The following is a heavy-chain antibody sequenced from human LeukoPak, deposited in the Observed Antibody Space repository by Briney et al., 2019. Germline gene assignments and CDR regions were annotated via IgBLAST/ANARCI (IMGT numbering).Heavy chain of an antibody. J-gene: IGHJ4*02. CDR2: IWYDGSNK. V-gene: IGHV3-33*01. D-gene: IGHD3-22*01. CDR3: ARDNDSSGYLDH. CDR1: GFTFSSYG. Sequence: GGSLRLSCAASGFTFSSYGMHWVRQAPGKGLEWVAVIWYDGSNKYYADSVKGRFTFSRDNSKNTLYLQMNSLRAEDTAVYYCARDNDSSGYLDHWGQGTLVTVPS.